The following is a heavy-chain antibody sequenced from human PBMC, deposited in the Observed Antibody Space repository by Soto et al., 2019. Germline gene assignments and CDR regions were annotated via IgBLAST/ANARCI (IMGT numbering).Heavy chain of an antibody. CDR3: ARGINYYYYGMDV. D-gene: IGHD3-16*01. V-gene: IGHV3-48*02. CDR2: ISSSSTI. J-gene: IGHJ6*02. CDR1: GFTFSSYS. Sequence: GGSLRLSCAASGFTFSSYSMNWVRQAPGKGLEWVSYISSSSTIYYADSVKGRFTISRDNAKNSLYLQMNSLRDEDTAVYYCARGINYYYYGMDVWGQGTTVTVSS.